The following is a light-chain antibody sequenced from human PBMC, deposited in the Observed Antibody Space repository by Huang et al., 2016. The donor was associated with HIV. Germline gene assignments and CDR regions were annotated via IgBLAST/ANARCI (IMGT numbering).Light chain of an antibody. CDR1: QSLSSNY. J-gene: IGKJ4*01. CDR3: QQYGSSPRT. V-gene: IGKV3-20*01. CDR2: GDS. Sequence: EIVLTQSPGTLSLSPGERATLSCRSSQSLSSNYLAWYQQKPCHAPRLLIFGDSTRATGIPDRFSGSGSGTYFTLTIIRLEPEDFATYYCQQYGSSPRTFGGGTKVEIK.